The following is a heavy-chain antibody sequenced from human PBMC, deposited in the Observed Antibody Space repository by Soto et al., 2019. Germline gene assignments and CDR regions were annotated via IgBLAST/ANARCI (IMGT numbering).Heavy chain of an antibody. CDR3: ASHTYRFLEWPHLV. Sequence: GGSLRLSCAASGFTFSSYEMNWVRQAPGKGLEWVSYISSSGSTIYYADSVKGRFTISRDNAKNSLYLQMNSLRAEDTAVYYCASHTYRFLEWPHLVWGQGTLVTVSS. CDR1: GFTFSSYE. J-gene: IGHJ4*02. V-gene: IGHV3-48*03. D-gene: IGHD3-3*01. CDR2: ISSSGSTI.